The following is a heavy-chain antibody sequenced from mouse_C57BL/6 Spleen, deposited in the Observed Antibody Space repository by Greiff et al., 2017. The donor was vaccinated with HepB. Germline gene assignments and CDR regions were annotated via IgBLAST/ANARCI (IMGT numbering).Heavy chain of an antibody. CDR3: ARAYYSNSFDY. CDR1: GYSITSGYY. Sequence: VQLQQSGPGLVKPSQSLSLTCSVTGYSITSGYYWNWIRQFPGNKLEWMGYISYDGSNNYNPSLKNRISITRDTSKNQFFLKLNSVTTEDTATYYCARAYYSNSFDYWGQGTTLTVSS. J-gene: IGHJ2*01. V-gene: IGHV3-6*01. CDR2: ISYDGSN. D-gene: IGHD2-5*01.